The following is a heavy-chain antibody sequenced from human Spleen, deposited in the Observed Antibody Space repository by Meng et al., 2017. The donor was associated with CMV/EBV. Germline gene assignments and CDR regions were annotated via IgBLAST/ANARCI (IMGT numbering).Heavy chain of an antibody. J-gene: IGHJ5*02. D-gene: IGHD4-11*01. Sequence: ASVKVSCKVSGNTLTDLSIHWVRQAPGKGLEWMGGFDPEEGEIRYAQRFQGRVTMTEDTSTDTAYMELSSLRSEDTAVYYCATVVALTTVTTRDYVAPYNWFDPWGQGTLVTVSS. CDR3: ATVVALTTVTTRDYVAPYNWFDP. CDR1: GNTLTDLS. CDR2: FDPEEGEI. V-gene: IGHV1-24*01.